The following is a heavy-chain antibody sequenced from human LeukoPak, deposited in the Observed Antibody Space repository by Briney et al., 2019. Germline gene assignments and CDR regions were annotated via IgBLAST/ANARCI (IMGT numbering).Heavy chain of an antibody. V-gene: IGHV1-18*01. J-gene: IGHJ4*02. D-gene: IGHD4-11*01. Sequence: ASVKVSCKASGYTFTSYGISWVRQAPGQGLEWMGWISAYNGDTNYAQKPQGRVTMTTHTSTSTAYMELRSLRSDDTAVYYCAREGKTTVTTLFDYWGQGTLVTVSS. CDR2: ISAYNGDT. CDR3: AREGKTTVTTLFDY. CDR1: GYTFTSYG.